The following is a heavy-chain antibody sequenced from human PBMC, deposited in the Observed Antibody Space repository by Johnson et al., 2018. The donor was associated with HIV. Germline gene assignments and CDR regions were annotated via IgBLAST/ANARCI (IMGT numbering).Heavy chain of an antibody. CDR2: ISYDGSNK. Sequence: QVQLVESGGGVVQPGRSLRLSCAASGFTFSSYAMHWVRQAPGQGLEWVAVISYDGSNKYYADSVKGRFHISSDNSKNTLYLQMNSLRAEDPAVYYCAKDTGYDSSGYLMGDAFDIWGQGTMVTVSS. D-gene: IGHD3-22*01. CDR1: GFTFSSYA. CDR3: AKDTGYDSSGYLMGDAFDI. V-gene: IGHV3-30*04. J-gene: IGHJ3*02.